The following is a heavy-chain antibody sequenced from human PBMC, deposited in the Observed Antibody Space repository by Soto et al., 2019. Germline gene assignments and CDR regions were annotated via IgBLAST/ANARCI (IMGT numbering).Heavy chain of an antibody. V-gene: IGHV4-59*01. J-gene: IGHJ4*02. CDR2: IYDSGSP. CDR3: ARGVGSSPPRY. Sequence: QVQLQESGPGQVKPSETLSLKCTISGGSISVYYWSWIRQPPGQALEWIGYIYDSGSPYYNPSLRSRVIISAAPSKNQISLELTSATAADTAVYYCARGVGSSPPRYWGRGTLVTVSS. CDR1: GGSISVYY. D-gene: IGHD1-26*01.